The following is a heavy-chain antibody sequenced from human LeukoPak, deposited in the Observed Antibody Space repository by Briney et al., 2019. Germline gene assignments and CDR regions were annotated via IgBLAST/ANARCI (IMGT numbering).Heavy chain of an antibody. V-gene: IGHV1-69*13. D-gene: IGHD6-13*01. J-gene: IGHJ4*02. CDR3: ARLGGGSSWSNFDF. CDR2: IIPIFGTA. CDR1: GGTFSSYA. Sequence: SVKVSCKASGGTFSSYAISWVRQAPGQGLEWMGGIIPIFGTANYAQKFQGRVTITADESTSTAYMELSSLRSDDTAVYYCARLGGGSSWSNFDFWGQGTLVTVSS.